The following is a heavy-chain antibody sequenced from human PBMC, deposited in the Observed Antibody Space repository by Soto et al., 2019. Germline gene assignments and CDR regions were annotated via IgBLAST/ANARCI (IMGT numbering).Heavy chain of an antibody. CDR3: AHMSRDFWSGYIGYYDYGMDV. D-gene: IGHD3-3*01. J-gene: IGHJ6*02. CDR1: GFSLSTSGVG. Sequence: QITLKESGPPLVQPTPTLTLPCTFSGFSLSTSGVGVGWIRQPPGKALEWLALIYWDDDKRYSPSLKSRLTITKDTAKNQVVLTMTNMDPVDTDTYYCAHMSRDFWSGYIGYYDYGMDVWGQGTTVTGSS. V-gene: IGHV2-5*02. CDR2: IYWDDDK.